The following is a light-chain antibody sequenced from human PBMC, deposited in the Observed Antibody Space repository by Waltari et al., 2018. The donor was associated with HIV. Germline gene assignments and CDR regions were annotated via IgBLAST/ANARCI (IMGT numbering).Light chain of an antibody. CDR3: QSADSTGSYPDV. Sequence: SYELTQSPSVSVSPGQPARITCSGDALPQQSAYWYQQKPGQAPLLVIYKDNEKPSWVPERFSGSSSGTTVTLTIIGVHTEDDADDYCQSADSTGSYPDVFGTGTKVTVL. J-gene: IGLJ1*01. V-gene: IGLV3-25*03. CDR2: KDN. CDR1: ALPQQS.